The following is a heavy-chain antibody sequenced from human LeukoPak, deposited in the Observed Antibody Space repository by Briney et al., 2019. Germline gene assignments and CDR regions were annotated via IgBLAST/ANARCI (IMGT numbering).Heavy chain of an antibody. CDR2: ISQDGSET. D-gene: IGHD7-27*01. J-gene: IGHJ4*02. CDR3: VRDLGHSRHYFEY. Sequence: GGSLRLSCAASGFTFNSFFLNLFRLTPGRELEWVACISQDGSETFYMDSVRGRFTISRDNTKNSLYLQMNSLRAEDTAVYFCVRDLGHSRHYFEYWGQGALVTVSS. V-gene: IGHV3-7*01. CDR1: GFTFNSFF.